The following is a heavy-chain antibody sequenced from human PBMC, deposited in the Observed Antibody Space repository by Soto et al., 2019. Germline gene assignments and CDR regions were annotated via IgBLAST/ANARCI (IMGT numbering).Heavy chain of an antibody. J-gene: IGHJ4*02. Sequence: PGGSLRLSCAASGFTFSSYAMSWVRQAPGKGLEWVSAISGSGGSTYYADSVKGRFTISRDNSKNTLYLQMNSLRAEDTAVYYCAKDLFPSNLRFLEWLTSDYWCQGTLVTVSS. CDR3: AKDLFPSNLRFLEWLTSDY. D-gene: IGHD3-3*01. V-gene: IGHV3-23*01. CDR1: GFTFSSYA. CDR2: ISGSGGST.